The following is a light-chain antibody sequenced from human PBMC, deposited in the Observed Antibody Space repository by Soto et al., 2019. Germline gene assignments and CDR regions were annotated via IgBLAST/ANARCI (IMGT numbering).Light chain of an antibody. J-gene: IGKJ1*01. CDR1: QTISSW. Sequence: EIQMTQSPSPLSGSVRDRVTITCRASQTISSWLAWYQQKPGKAPKLLIYKASTLKSGVPSRFSGSGSGTEFTLTISSLQPDDFATYYCQHYNSYSEAFCQGTKADIK. V-gene: IGKV1-5*03. CDR2: KAS. CDR3: QHYNSYSEA.